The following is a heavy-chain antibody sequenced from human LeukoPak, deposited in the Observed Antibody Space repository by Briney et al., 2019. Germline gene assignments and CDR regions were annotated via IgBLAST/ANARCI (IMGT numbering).Heavy chain of an antibody. CDR3: ARAYCGGDCYALQEDYYYGMDV. CDR2: IYYSGST. D-gene: IGHD2-21*02. CDR1: GGSISSYY. J-gene: IGHJ6*02. Sequence: SETLSLTCTVSGGSISSYYWSWIRQPPGKGLEWIGYIYYSGSTSYNPSLKSRVTISVDTSKNQFSLKLSSVTAADTAVYYCARAYCGGDCYALQEDYYYGMDVWGQGTTVTVSS. V-gene: IGHV4-59*01.